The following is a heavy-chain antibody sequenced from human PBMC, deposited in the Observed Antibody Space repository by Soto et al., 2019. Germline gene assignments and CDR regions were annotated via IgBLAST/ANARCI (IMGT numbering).Heavy chain of an antibody. CDR3: ARASTYYYGSGSYYCDAFDI. CDR2: ISSSSSYI. Sequence: GGSLRLSCAASGFTFSSYSMNWVRQAPGKGLEWVSSISSSSSYIYYADSVKGRFTISRDNAKNSLYLQMNSLRAEDTAVYYCARASTYYYGSGSYYCDAFDIWGQGTMVTVSS. J-gene: IGHJ3*02. D-gene: IGHD3-10*01. V-gene: IGHV3-21*01. CDR1: GFTFSSYS.